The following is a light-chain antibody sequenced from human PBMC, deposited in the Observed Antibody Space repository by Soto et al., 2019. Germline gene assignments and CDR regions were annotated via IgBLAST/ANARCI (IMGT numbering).Light chain of an antibody. V-gene: IGLV2-14*03. CDR2: DVT. J-gene: IGLJ1*01. CDR3: SSYTRSTIYV. CDR1: SSDVGGYNH. Sequence: QSVLTQPASVSGSPGQSITISCTGTSSDVGGYNHVSWYQHYPGKAPKLIIYDVTNRPSGVSNRFSGSESGNTASLTISGLQAEDEADYFCSSYTRSTIYVFGTGTKVTVL.